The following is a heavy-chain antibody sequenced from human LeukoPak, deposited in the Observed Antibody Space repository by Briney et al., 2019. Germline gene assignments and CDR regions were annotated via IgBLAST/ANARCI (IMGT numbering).Heavy chain of an antibody. V-gene: IGHV1-46*01. J-gene: IGHJ4*02. CDR2: IYPRDGST. CDR1: AYTFTSNY. Sequence: ASVKVSCMASAYTFTSNYIHWVRQAPGQGLEWMGMIYPRDGSTSYAQKFQGRVTVTRDTSTSTVHMELSGLRSEDTAVYYCARDQEGFDYWGQGTLVTVSS. CDR3: ARDQEGFDY.